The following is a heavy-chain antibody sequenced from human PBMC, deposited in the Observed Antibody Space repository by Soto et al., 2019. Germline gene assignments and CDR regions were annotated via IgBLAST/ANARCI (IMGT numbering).Heavy chain of an antibody. J-gene: IGHJ6*02. CDR2: ISAYNGNT. CDR1: GYTFTSYG. V-gene: IGHV1-18*01. CDR3: AREGRGSAILNYYYYGMDV. Sequence: ASVKVSCKASGYTFTSYGISWVRQAPGQGLEWMGWISAYNGNTNYAQKLQGRVTMTTDTSTSTAYMELRSLRSDDTAVYYCAREGRGSAILNYYYYGMDVWGQGTTVTVYS. D-gene: IGHD2-15*01.